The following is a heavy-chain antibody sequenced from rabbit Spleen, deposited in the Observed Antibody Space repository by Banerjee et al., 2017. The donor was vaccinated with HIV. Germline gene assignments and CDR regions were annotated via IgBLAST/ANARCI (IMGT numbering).Heavy chain of an antibody. J-gene: IGHJ3*01. D-gene: IGHD4-1*01. V-gene: IGHV1S45*01. CDR1: GFSFSSNW. CDR2: IGTGSGSA. Sequence: QEQLVESGGGLVKPGGTLTLTCTVSGFSFSSNWICWVRQAPGKGLEWIGCIGTGSGSAYYANWAKGRFTISKTSSTTVTLQMTSLTAADTATYFCARAIVPWLGLTRLDLWGPGTLVTVS. CDR3: ARAIVPWLGLTRLDL.